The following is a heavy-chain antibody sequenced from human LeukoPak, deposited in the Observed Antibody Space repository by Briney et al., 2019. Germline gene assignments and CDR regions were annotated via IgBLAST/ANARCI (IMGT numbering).Heavy chain of an antibody. J-gene: IGHJ4*02. CDR3: ATGLDIAVAGTIFDY. CDR1: GYTLTELS. D-gene: IGHD6-19*01. V-gene: IGHV1-24*01. Sequence: ASVKVSCKVSGYTLTELSMHWVRQAPGKGLEWMGGFDPEDGETIYAQKFQGRVTMTEDTSTDTAYMELSSLRSEDTAVYHCATGLDIAVAGTIFDYWGQGTLVTVSS. CDR2: FDPEDGET.